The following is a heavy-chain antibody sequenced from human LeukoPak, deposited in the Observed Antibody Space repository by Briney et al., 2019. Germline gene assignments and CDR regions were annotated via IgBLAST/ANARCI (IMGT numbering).Heavy chain of an antibody. V-gene: IGHV4-39*07. J-gene: IGHJ4*02. CDR3: ARGDSGSYSGARYYCDY. CDR2: MHYTGSG. D-gene: IGHD1-26*01. Sequence: SDTLSLTCSVSGGSITRTTYHWGWIRQPPGKGLEWIGSMHYTGSGNYNPFLKSRVTILLDMSKRQFSLKLRSVTAADTAVYYCARGDSGSYSGARYYCDYWCQGTLVTVSS. CDR1: GGSITRTTYH.